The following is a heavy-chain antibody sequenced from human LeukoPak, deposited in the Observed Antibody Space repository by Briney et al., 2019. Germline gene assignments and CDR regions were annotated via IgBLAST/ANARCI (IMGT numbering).Heavy chain of an antibody. J-gene: IGHJ4*02. D-gene: IGHD4-17*01. Sequence: SETLSLTCTVSGGSISSGSYYWSWIRQPAGKGLEWIGRIYTSGSTNYNPSLKSRVTISVDTSKNQFSLKLSSVTAADTAVYYCAKFEYGDLEEFDYWGQGTLVTVSS. CDR1: GGSISSGSYY. CDR3: AKFEYGDLEEFDY. V-gene: IGHV4-61*02. CDR2: IYTSGST.